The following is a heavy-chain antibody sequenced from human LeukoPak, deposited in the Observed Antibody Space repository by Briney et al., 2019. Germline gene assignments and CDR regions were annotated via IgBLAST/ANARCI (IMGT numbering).Heavy chain of an antibody. D-gene: IGHD4-17*01. Sequence: PSETLSLTCTVSGGSISSYYWSWIRQPPGKGLEWIGYIYYSGSTNYNPSLKSRVTISVDTSKNQFPLKLSSVTAADTAVYYCAREYDYVDPWGQGTLVTVSS. CDR2: IYYSGST. CDR1: GGSISSYY. J-gene: IGHJ5*02. V-gene: IGHV4-59*12. CDR3: AREYDYVDP.